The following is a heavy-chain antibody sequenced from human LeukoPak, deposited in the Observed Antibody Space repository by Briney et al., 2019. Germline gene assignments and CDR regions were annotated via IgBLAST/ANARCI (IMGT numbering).Heavy chain of an antibody. V-gene: IGHV3-23*01. D-gene: IGHD5-24*01. CDR2: ISGSGGTT. J-gene: IGHJ5*02. CDR1: GFTFSSYG. Sequence: GGSLRLSCAASGFTFSSYGMSWVRQAPGKGLEWVSGISGSGGTTYYADSVKGRFTISRDNSKNTLYLQMNSLRAEDTAVYYCAKVSGWLQLYTSWGQGTLVTVSS. CDR3: AKVSGWLQLYTS.